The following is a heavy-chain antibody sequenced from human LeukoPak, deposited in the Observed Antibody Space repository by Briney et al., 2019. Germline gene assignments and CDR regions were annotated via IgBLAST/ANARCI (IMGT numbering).Heavy chain of an antibody. CDR2: IKQDGTGI. Sequence: GGSLRPSCAASGFILSTYWMTWVRQGPGKGLEWVANIKQDGTGIYYLDSVKGRFTISRDNANNSLYLQMNGLRADDTAIYYCAKVSEGDSGSRYRPLDFWGQGTLVTVSS. CDR1: GFILSTYW. D-gene: IGHD3-10*01. V-gene: IGHV3-7*03. J-gene: IGHJ4*02. CDR3: AKVSEGDSGSRYRPLDF.